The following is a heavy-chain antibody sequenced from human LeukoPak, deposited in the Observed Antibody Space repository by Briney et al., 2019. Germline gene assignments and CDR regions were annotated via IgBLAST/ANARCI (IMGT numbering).Heavy chain of an antibody. J-gene: IGHJ5*02. Sequence: ASVKVSCKSSGYGFVIFGISWVRQAPGQGLEWMGWISANNGNTNYAQNLQGRVTMTTDTSTSTAYMELRSLRSDDTAVYYCARVGVVVPAAWFDPWGQGTLVTVSS. CDR3: ARVGVVVPAAWFDP. D-gene: IGHD2-2*01. CDR1: GYGFVIFG. V-gene: IGHV1-18*01. CDR2: ISANNGNT.